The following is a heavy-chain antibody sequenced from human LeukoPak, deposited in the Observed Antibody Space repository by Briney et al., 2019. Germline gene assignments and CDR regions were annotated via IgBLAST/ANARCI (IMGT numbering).Heavy chain of an antibody. V-gene: IGHV3-30*02. Sequence: GGSLRLSCAASGFTFSSYGMHWVRQAPGKGLEWVAFIRYDGSNKYYADSVKGRFTISRDNSKNTLYLQMNSLRAEDTAVYYCAKEPPSYQLPVGAFDIWGQGTMVTVSS. J-gene: IGHJ3*02. D-gene: IGHD2-2*01. CDR3: AKEPPSYQLPVGAFDI. CDR2: IRYDGSNK. CDR1: GFTFSSYG.